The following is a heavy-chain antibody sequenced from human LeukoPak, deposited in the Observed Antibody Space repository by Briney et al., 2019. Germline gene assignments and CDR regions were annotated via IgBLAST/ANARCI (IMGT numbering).Heavy chain of an antibody. J-gene: IGHJ6*03. CDR2: IYTSGST. CDR1: GGSISSGSYY. V-gene: IGHV4-61*02. CDR3: ARVRLSGYYYYMDV. Sequence: ASETLSLTCTVSGGSISSGSYYWSWIRQPAGKGLEWIGRIYTSGSTNYNPSLKSRVTISVDTSKNQFSLKLSSVTAADTAVYYCARVRLSGYYYYMDVWGKGTTVTISS. D-gene: IGHD7-27*01.